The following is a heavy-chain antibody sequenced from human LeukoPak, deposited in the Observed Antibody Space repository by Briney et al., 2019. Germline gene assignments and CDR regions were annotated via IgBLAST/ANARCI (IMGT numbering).Heavy chain of an antibody. J-gene: IGHJ5*01. V-gene: IGHV3-30*19. CDR3: ARKTVRHFDNWFDP. Sequence: PGGSLRLSCAASGVTFSSDVMHWVRQAPGKGVEWGALISKDVNNKYYADSVMGRFTVSRDNSRNTLYLPMNDLRPEDTAVYYCARKTVRHFDNWFDPWGQGTLVTVSS. CDR1: GVTFSSDV. CDR2: ISKDVNNK.